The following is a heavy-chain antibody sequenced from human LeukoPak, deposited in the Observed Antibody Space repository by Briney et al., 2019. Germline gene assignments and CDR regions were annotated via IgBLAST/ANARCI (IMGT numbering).Heavy chain of an antibody. CDR2: IHPSGST. CDR3: ARGLDTYKSGVD. D-gene: IGHD1-26*01. Sequence: SETLSLTCAVYGGSFSGYYCTWIRQAPGKGLEWIGEIHPSGSTNYNPSLMSRVSLSLDTSKNQFSLRLSSVTAADAAVYFCARGLDTYKSGVDWGQGTLVTVSS. J-gene: IGHJ4*02. V-gene: IGHV4-34*01. CDR1: GGSFSGYY.